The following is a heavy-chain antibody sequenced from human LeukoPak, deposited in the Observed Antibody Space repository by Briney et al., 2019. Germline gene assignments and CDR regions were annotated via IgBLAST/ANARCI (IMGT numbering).Heavy chain of an antibody. V-gene: IGHV3-21*01. CDR3: ARDLFGSSNYFDY. D-gene: IGHD3-3*01. J-gene: IGHJ4*02. Sequence: GGSLRLSCAASGFTFSSYSMNWVRQAPGKGLEWVSSISSSSSYIYYADSVKGRFTISRDNAKNSLYLQMNSLRAEDTAVYYCARDLFGSSNYFDYWGQGTLVTVSS. CDR2: ISSSSSYI. CDR1: GFTFSSYS.